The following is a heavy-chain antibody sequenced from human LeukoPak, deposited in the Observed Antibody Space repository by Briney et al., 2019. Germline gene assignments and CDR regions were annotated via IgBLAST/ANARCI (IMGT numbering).Heavy chain of an antibody. CDR2: IYSGGST. J-gene: IGHJ6*03. Sequence: PGGSLRLSCAPSGFTVSSNYMSWVRQAPGKGREWVSVIYSGGSTYYADSGKGRFTIPRDNSKNTRYLQMNSLRAEDTAVYYWARVVVPAAMGYYYYMDVWGKGTTVTVSS. CDR3: ARVVVPAAMGYYYYMDV. D-gene: IGHD2-2*01. V-gene: IGHV3-66*01. CDR1: GFTVSSNY.